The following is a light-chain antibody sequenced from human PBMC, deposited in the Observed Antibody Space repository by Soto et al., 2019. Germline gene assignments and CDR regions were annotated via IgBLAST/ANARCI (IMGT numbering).Light chain of an antibody. CDR2: WAS. CDR3: QQYYSTLLT. Sequence: DIVMTQSPDSLAVSLGERATINCKSRQSVFSSSNNKHYLAWYQKKPGQPPKLLIYWASTRESGVPDRFSGSGSGTEFALSISSLQAEDVAVYYCQQYYSTLLTFGGGTKVELK. CDR1: QSVFSSSNNKHY. J-gene: IGKJ4*01. V-gene: IGKV4-1*01.